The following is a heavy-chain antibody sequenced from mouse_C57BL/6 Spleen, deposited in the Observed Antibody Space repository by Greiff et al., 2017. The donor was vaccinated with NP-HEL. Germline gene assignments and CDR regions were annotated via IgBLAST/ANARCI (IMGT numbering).Heavy chain of an antibody. CDR3: TRLGFGDYFDY. Sequence: VQRVESGAELVRPGASVTLSCKASGYTFTDYEMHWVKQTPVHGLEWIGAIDPETGGTAYNQKFKGKAILTADKSSSTAYMELRSLTSEDSAVHYCTRLGFGDYFDYWGQGTTLTVSS. CDR1: GYTFTDYE. V-gene: IGHV1-15*01. D-gene: IGHD3-1*01. J-gene: IGHJ2*01. CDR2: IDPETGGT.